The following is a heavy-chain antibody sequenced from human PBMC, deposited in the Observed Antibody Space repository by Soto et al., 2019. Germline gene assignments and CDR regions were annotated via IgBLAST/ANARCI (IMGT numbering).Heavy chain of an antibody. V-gene: IGHV1-8*01. Sequence: ASVKVSCKASGYTFTSYGISWVRQATGQGLEWMGWMNPNSGNTGYAQKFQGRVTMTRNTSISTAYMELSSLRSEDTAVYYCARNRITIFGVVTTPPDVWGKGTTVTVSS. CDR2: MNPNSGNT. J-gene: IGHJ6*04. D-gene: IGHD3-3*01. CDR3: ARNRITIFGVVTTPPDV. CDR1: GYTFTSYG.